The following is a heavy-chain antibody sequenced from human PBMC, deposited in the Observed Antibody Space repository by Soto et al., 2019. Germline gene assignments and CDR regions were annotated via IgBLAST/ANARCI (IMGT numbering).Heavy chain of an antibody. J-gene: IGHJ6*02. V-gene: IGHV4-39*01. CDR2: VYYSGRT. Sequence: SETLSLTCTVSGASSSSNTYYWAWIRQPPGKGLEWIGSVYYSGRTYFNPSLRSRVTISVDTSKHQSSLKVNSVTAADTAVYYCARGDPLLWFGEKVYYGMDVWGQGTTVTVSS. CDR3: ARGDPLLWFGEKVYYGMDV. CDR1: GASSSSNTYY. D-gene: IGHD3-10*01.